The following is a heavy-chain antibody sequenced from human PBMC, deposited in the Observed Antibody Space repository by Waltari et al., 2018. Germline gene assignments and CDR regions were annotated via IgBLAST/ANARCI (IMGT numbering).Heavy chain of an antibody. V-gene: IGHV4-34*01. Sequence: QVQLQQWGAGLLKPSETLSLTCAVYGGSFSGYYWSWIRQPPGKGLEWIGEINHSGSTNDNPSRKSRVTISVDTSKNQFSLKLSSVTAADTAVYYCARALGGPSRRLQFHYWGQGTLVTVSS. CDR3: ARALGGPSRRLQFHY. CDR2: INHSGST. J-gene: IGHJ4*02. CDR1: GGSFSGYY. D-gene: IGHD3-10*01.